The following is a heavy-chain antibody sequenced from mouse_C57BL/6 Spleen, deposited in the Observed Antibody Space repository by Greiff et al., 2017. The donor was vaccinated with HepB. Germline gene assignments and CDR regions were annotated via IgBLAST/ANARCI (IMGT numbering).Heavy chain of an antibody. Sequence: QVHVKQSGAELVKPGASVKLSCKASGYTFTEYTIHWVKQRSGQGLEWIGWFYPGSGSIKYNEKFKDKATLTADKSSSTVDMELSRLTSEDSAVYFCARHDGYYGSPWYFDVWGTGTTVTVSS. CDR1: GYTFTEYT. D-gene: IGHD1-1*01. V-gene: IGHV1-62-2*01. CDR3: ARHDGYYGSPWYFDV. CDR2: FYPGSGSI. J-gene: IGHJ1*03.